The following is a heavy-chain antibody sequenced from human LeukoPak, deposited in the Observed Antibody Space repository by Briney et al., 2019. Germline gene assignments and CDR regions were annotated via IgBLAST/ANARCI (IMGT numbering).Heavy chain of an antibody. Sequence: GESLQISCKGSGYSFTSYWIGWVRQMPGKGLEWMGIIYPGDSDTRYSPSFQGQVTISADKSISTAYLQWSSLKASDTAMYYCARTLMVRGVIRWFDPWGQGTLVTVSS. CDR2: IYPGDSDT. V-gene: IGHV5-51*01. J-gene: IGHJ5*02. CDR3: ARTLMVRGVIRWFDP. CDR1: GYSFTSYW. D-gene: IGHD3-10*01.